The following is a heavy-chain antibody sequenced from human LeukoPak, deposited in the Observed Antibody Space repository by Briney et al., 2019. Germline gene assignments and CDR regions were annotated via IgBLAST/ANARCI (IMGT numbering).Heavy chain of an antibody. J-gene: IGHJ4*02. Sequence: SETLSLTCTVSGGSISSGGYYWSWIRQPPGKGLEWIGYIYHSGSTYYNPSLKSRVTISVDRSKNQFSLKLSSVTAADTAVYYCARVVPNTNDYGGNAVDYWGQGTLVTVSS. V-gene: IGHV4-30-2*01. CDR2: IYHSGST. CDR1: GGSISSGGYY. D-gene: IGHD4-23*01. CDR3: ARVVPNTNDYGGNAVDY.